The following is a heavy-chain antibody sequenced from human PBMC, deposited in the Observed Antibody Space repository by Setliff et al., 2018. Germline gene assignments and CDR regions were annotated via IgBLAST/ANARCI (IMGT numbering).Heavy chain of an antibody. CDR3: ARALPLGFRSALIP. CDR2: IYHSGST. CDR1: GGSIKSGSYY. Sequence: SETLSLTCTVSGGSIKSGSYYWSWVRQPPGKGLEWIGEIYHSGSTNYNPSLKSRVTISVDKSKNQFSLKLSSVAAADTAVYYCARALPLGFRSALIPWGQGTLVTVSS. D-gene: IGHD3-16*02. J-gene: IGHJ5*02. V-gene: IGHV4-39*07.